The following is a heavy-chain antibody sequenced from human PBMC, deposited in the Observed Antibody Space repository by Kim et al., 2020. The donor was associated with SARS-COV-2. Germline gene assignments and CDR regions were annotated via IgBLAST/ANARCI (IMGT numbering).Heavy chain of an antibody. J-gene: IGHJ6*02. CDR2: IIPIFGTA. CDR3: ARGVVSEGDIVATNPLSPPYYYYGMDV. V-gene: IGHV1-69*13. D-gene: IGHD5-12*01. CDR1: GGTFSSYA. Sequence: SVKVSCKASGGTFSSYAISWVRQAPGQGLEWMGGIIPIFGTANYAQKFQGRVTITADESTSTAYMELSSLRSEDTAVYYCARGVVSEGDIVATNPLSPPYYYYGMDVWGQGTTVTVSS.